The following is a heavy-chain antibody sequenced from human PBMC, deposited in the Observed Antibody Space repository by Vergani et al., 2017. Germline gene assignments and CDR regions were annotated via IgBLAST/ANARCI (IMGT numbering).Heavy chain of an antibody. V-gene: IGHV3-48*04. CDR2: ISSSSSTI. D-gene: IGHD3-9*01. CDR3: ARLADYDILTGQNWFDP. J-gene: IGHJ5*02. Sequence: EVQLVESGGGLVQPGGSLRLSCAASGFDFSSYSMNWVRQAPGKGLGWVAYISSSSSTIYYANSVKGRFTISRDNAKNSLYLQMNSLRAEDTAVYYCARLADYDILTGQNWFDPWGQGTLVTVSS. CDR1: GFDFSSYS.